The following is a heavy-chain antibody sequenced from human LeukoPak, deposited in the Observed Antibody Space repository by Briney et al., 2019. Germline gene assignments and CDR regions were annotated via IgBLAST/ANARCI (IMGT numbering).Heavy chain of an antibody. Sequence: SQTLSLTCAISGDSVSSNSAARNWIRQSPSRGLEWLGRTYYKSKWYNDYAVSVKSRITINPDTSKNQFSLQLNSVTPEDTAVYYCARAGVDYYDSSGYPIYYFDPWGQGTLVTVSS. CDR3: ARAGVDYYDSSGYPIYYFDP. CDR2: TYYKSKWYN. CDR1: GDSVSSNSAA. V-gene: IGHV6-1*01. J-gene: IGHJ5*02. D-gene: IGHD3-22*01.